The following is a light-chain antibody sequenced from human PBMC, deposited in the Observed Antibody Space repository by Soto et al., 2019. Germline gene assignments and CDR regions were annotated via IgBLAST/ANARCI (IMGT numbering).Light chain of an antibody. CDR2: RAS. Sequence: EIVMTQSPYTLSVSPGDIVTLSCRASQSVSTNLAWYQQKPGQAPRLLMYRASMRATGIPARFSGRGSGTEFTLTISSLQSEDSAFYFCQHYNNWPITFGQGTRLEIK. J-gene: IGKJ5*01. CDR3: QHYNNWPIT. V-gene: IGKV3-15*01. CDR1: QSVSTN.